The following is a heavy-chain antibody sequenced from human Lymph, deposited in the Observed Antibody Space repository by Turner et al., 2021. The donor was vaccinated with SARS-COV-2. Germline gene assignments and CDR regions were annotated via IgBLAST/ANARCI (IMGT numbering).Heavy chain of an antibody. Sequence: EVQLVETGGGLIQPGGSLRLSCAASGFTVSSNYMRGVRQAPGKGLGWISVSYIGGTTYYADSVKGRFTISRDNSKNTLYLQMNSLRAEDTAVYYCARDLGPLAFDIWGQGTMVTVSS. J-gene: IGHJ3*02. CDR1: GFTVSSNY. V-gene: IGHV3-53*02. CDR2: SYIGGTT. CDR3: ARDLGPLAFDI.